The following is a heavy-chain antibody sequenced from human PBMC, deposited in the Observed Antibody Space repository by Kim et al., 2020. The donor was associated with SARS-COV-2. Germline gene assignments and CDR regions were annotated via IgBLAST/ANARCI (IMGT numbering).Heavy chain of an antibody. CDR3: ARDAGRAFSDH. D-gene: IGHD2-15*01. V-gene: IGHV3-11*05. CDR1: GFTFSDYY. J-gene: IGHJ4*02. CDR2: ISSSSDT. Sequence: GGSLRLSCAASGFTFSDYYMSWVRQAPGKGLEWLSYISSSSDTNYADSVKGRFIISRDNAKRSLYLQMNSLRPEDTAVYFCARDAGRAFSDHWGQGTLVT.